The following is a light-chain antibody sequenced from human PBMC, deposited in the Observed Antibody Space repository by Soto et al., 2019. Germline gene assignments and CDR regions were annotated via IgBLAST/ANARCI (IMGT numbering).Light chain of an antibody. CDR2: DAS. V-gene: IGKV3-11*01. CDR3: QLRSNWPPALT. Sequence: EIVLTQSPATLSLSPGERATLSCRASQSISSYLAWYQQKPGQAPRLPIYDASNRATGIPARFSGSGSGTDFTLTISSLEPEDFAVYYCQLRSNWPPALTFGGGTKVEIK. CDR1: QSISSY. J-gene: IGKJ4*01.